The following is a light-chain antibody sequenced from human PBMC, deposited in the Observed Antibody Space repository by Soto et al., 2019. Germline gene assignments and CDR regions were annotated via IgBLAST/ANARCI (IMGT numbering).Light chain of an antibody. CDR2: GNS. CDR3: QSYDSSLSGWV. J-gene: IGLJ3*02. V-gene: IGLV1-40*01. CDR1: SSNIGAGYN. Sequence: QAVLTQPPSVSGAPGQRVTISCTGSSSNIGAGYNVHWYQQLPGTAPKLIIYGNSHRPSGVPDRFSGSKSGTSASLASTGLQAEDEADYYCQSYDSSLSGWVFGGGTKVTVL.